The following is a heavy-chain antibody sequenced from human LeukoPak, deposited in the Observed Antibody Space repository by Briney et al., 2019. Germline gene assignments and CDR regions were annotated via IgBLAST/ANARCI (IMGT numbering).Heavy chain of an antibody. CDR1: GFTFNTYW. V-gene: IGHV3-74*03. J-gene: IGHJ5*01. D-gene: IGHD4-11*01. CDR3: AREKGSSNYDS. Sequence: GGSLRLSCAASGFTFNTYWIHWVRQVPGNGLVWVSRINGDGSSTAYADSVKGRFTISRDNAKNTLYLQMNSLRAEDTAVYYCAREKGSSNYDSWGQGTLVTVSS. CDR2: INGDGSST.